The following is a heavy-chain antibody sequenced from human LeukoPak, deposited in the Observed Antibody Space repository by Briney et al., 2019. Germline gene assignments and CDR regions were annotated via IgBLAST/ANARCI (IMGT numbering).Heavy chain of an antibody. CDR3: ARSKSYYYNGMDV. CDR1: GYTFTRYW. CDR2: IYRGDSDT. D-gene: IGHD3-3*01. V-gene: IGHV5-51*01. Sequence: GESLKISCKGSGYTFTRYWIGWVRHMPGKGLEWMGIIYRGDSDTIYSPSFQGQVTISADKCISTAYLQWSSLKASDTGMYYCARSKSYYYNGMDVWGHGTTVSVSS. J-gene: IGHJ6*02.